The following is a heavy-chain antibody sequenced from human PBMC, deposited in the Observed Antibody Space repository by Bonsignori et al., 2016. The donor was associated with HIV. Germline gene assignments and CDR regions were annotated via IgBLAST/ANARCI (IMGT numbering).Heavy chain of an antibody. Sequence: WIRQPPGKGLEWIGEINHSGSTNYNPSLKSRVTISVDTSKNQFSLKLSSVTAADTAVYYCARGKTIVVVINYYYYMDVWGQRGPRSPSP. CDR3: ARGKTIVVVINYYYYMDV. J-gene: IGHJ6*03. V-gene: IGHV4-34*01. D-gene: IGHD3-22*01. CDR2: INHSGST.